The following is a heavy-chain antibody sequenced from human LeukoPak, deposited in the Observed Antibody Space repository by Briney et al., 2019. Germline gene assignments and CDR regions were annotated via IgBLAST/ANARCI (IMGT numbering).Heavy chain of an antibody. Sequence: PGGSLRLSCAASGFTFSSYSMNWVRQAPGKGLEWVSSISSSSSYIYYADSVKGRFTISRDNAKNSLYLQMNSLRAEDTAVYYCVRRWGYYDSSGYYLDYWGQGTLVTVSS. CDR3: VRRWGYYDSSGYYLDY. J-gene: IGHJ4*02. D-gene: IGHD3-22*01. V-gene: IGHV3-21*01. CDR1: GFTFSSYS. CDR2: ISSSSSYI.